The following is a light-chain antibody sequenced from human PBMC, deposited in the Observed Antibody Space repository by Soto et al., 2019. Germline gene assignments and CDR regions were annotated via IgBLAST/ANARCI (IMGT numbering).Light chain of an antibody. J-gene: IGLJ3*02. Sequence: NFMLTQPHSVSESPGKTVTISCTRVSGSIASNYVQWYQQRPGSAPTTVIYEYNQRPSGVPDRFSGSIDRSSNSASLTISGLKTEDEAGYYCQSFDSSPWVFGGVTKLTVL. CDR2: EYN. CDR1: SGSIASNY. V-gene: IGLV6-57*04. CDR3: QSFDSSPWV.